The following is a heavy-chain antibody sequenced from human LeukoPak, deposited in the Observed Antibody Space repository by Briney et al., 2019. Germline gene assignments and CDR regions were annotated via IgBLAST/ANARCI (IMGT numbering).Heavy chain of an antibody. CDR2: IKSKTDGGTT. CDR3: TTDPLYDSNSY. V-gene: IGHV3-15*01. Sequence: GGSLRLSCVAFGFTFSNAWMSWVRQAPGKGLEWVGRIKSKTDGGTTDYAAPVKGRFTISRDDSKNTLYLQMNSLKTEDTAVYYCTTDPLYDSNSYWGQGTLVTVSS. CDR1: GFTFSNAW. D-gene: IGHD3-22*01. J-gene: IGHJ4*02.